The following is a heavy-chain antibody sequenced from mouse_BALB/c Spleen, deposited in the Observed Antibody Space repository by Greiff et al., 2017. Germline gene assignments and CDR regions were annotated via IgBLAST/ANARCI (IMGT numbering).Heavy chain of an antibody. CDR3: ARDWDEDYFDY. J-gene: IGHJ2*01. D-gene: IGHD4-1*01. Sequence: EVQVVESGAELVKPGASVKLSCTASGFNIKDTYMHWVKQRPEQGLEWIGRIDPANGNTKYDPKFQGKATITADTSSNTAYLQLSSLTSEDTAVYYCARDWDEDYFDYWGQGTTLTVSS. CDR1: GFNIKDTY. V-gene: IGHV14-3*02. CDR2: IDPANGNT.